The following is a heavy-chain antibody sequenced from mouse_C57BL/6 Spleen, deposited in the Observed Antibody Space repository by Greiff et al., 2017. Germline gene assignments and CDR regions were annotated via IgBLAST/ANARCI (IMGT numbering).Heavy chain of an antibody. V-gene: IGHV1-81*01. CDR1: GYTFTSYG. D-gene: IGHD1-1*01. Sequence: QVQLQQSGAELARPGASVKLSCKASGYTFTSYGISWVKQRPGQGLEWIGEIYPRSGNTYYNEKFKGKATLTADKSSSTAYMELRSLTSEDSAVYFCARRDGSSPYAMDYWGQGTSVTVSS. CDR3: ARRDGSSPYAMDY. CDR2: IYPRSGNT. J-gene: IGHJ4*01.